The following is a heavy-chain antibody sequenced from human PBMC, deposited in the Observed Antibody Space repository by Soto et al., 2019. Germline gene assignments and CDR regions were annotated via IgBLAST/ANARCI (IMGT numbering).Heavy chain of an antibody. CDR1: GFTFSSYA. V-gene: IGHV3-23*01. CDR2: ISGSGGST. CDR3: AKDRGIGVTTPPFDY. D-gene: IGHD4-17*01. Sequence: GGSLRLSCAASGFTFSSYAMSWVRQAPGKGLEWVSAISGSGGSTYYADSVKGRFTISRDNSKNTLYLQMNSLRAEDTAVYYCAKDRGIGVTTPPFDYWGQGTLVTVSS. J-gene: IGHJ4*02.